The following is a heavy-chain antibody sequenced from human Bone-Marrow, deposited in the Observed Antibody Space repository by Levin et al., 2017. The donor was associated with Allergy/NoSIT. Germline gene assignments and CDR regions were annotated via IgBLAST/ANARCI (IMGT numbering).Heavy chain of an antibody. CDR1: AFTFSDFW. J-gene: IGHJ4*02. CDR2: ISSDGSFR. D-gene: IGHD5-18*01. V-gene: IGHV3-74*01. Sequence: GGSLRLSCAASAFTFSDFWMHWVRQAPGEGLVWVSLISSDGSFRRYADSVKGRFTISRDNAKNTLYLQMESLRDEDTAFYYCAREGYSYGSRSAPDYWGQGTLVTVSS. CDR3: AREGYSYGSRSAPDY.